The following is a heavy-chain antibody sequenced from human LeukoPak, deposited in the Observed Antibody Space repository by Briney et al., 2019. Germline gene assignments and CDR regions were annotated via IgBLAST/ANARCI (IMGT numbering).Heavy chain of an antibody. CDR3: VKGGGDHYFDY. D-gene: IGHD4-17*01. V-gene: IGHV3-23*01. CDR1: GFTFSSSA. Sequence: GGSLRLSCEASGFTFSSSAMSWVRQAPGKGLECITGFSGSGGSTLYAHSVKGRFTISRDNSKDTLYLQMNSLSAEDTAVYYCVKGGGDHYFDYWGQGTLGTLS. CDR2: FSGSGGST. J-gene: IGHJ4*02.